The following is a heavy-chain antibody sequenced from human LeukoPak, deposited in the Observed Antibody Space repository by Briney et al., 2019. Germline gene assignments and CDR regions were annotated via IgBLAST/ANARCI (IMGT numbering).Heavy chain of an antibody. D-gene: IGHD6-19*01. Sequence: GGSLRLSCAASGFTVSSDYMSWVRQAPGKGLEWVSSISSSSSYIYYADSVKGRFTISRDNAKNSLYLQMNSLRAEDTAVYYCARDFSAVADDYWGQGTLVTVSS. CDR2: ISSSSSYI. CDR1: GFTVSSDY. J-gene: IGHJ4*02. V-gene: IGHV3-21*01. CDR3: ARDFSAVADDY.